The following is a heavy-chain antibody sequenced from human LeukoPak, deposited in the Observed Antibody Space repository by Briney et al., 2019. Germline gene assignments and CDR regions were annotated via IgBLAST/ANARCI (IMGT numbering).Heavy chain of an antibody. CDR2: INHSGST. D-gene: IGHD6-13*01. Sequence: SETLSLTCAVYGGSFSGYYWSWIRQPPGKGLEWIGEINHSGSTNYNPSLKSRVTISVDTSKNQFSLRLSSVTAADTAVYYCAREGLIAAAGGPEFDYWGQGTLVTVSS. J-gene: IGHJ4*02. CDR1: GGSFSGYY. CDR3: AREGLIAAAGGPEFDY. V-gene: IGHV4-34*01.